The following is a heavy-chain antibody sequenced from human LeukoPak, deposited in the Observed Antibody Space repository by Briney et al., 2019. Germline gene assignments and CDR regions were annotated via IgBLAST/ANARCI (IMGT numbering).Heavy chain of an antibody. CDR2: IGGRDGST. CDR1: GFTFSNFA. V-gene: IGHV3-23*01. Sequence: GGSLRLSCKASGFTFSNFAMTWVRQGPGKGLEWVSAIGGRDGSTYYADSVKGRFTISRDNSKNTLYVQMNSLRAEDTAVYYCAKGHYYGSGSLDYWGQGTLVTVSS. CDR3: AKGHYYGSGSLDY. D-gene: IGHD3-10*01. J-gene: IGHJ4*02.